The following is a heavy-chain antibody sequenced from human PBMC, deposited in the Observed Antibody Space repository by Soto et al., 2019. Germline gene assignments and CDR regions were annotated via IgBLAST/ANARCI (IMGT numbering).Heavy chain of an antibody. CDR1: GFTFTNAW. CDR2: IKSKTDGGAT. V-gene: IGHV3-15*07. J-gene: IGHJ4*02. CDR3: TPERRGYSAYDSFDS. D-gene: IGHD5-12*01. Sequence: PGGSLRLSCAASGFTFTNAWMNWVRQAPGKGLEWVGRIKSKTDGGATDYAAPVKDRFIISRDDSKNTLYLQMNSLKTEDTAVYYCTPERRGYSAYDSFDSWGQGTLVTVSS.